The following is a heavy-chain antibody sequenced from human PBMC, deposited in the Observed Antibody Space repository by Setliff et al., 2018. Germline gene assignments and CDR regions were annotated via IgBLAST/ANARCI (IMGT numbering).Heavy chain of an antibody. D-gene: IGHD3-3*01. V-gene: IGHV4-39*07. J-gene: IGHJ3*02. CDR1: GGSISSSSYY. CDR2: IYYSGST. Sequence: SETLSLTCTVSGGSISSSSYYWGWIRQPPGKGLEWIGSIYYSGSTYYNPSLKSRVTISVDTSKNQFSLKLSSVTAADTAVYYCASRRGLEWSLGAFDIWGQGTMVTV. CDR3: ASRRGLEWSLGAFDI.